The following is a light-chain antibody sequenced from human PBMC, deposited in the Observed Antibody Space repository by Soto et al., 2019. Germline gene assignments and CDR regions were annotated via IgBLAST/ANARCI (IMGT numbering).Light chain of an antibody. J-gene: IGLJ1*01. CDR2: EVS. CDR3: CSYTSSSTYV. V-gene: IGLV2-14*01. Sequence: QSVLTQPASVSGSPGQSITISCTGTSSDVGGYNYVSWYQQHPGKAPKLIIFEVSYRPSGISNRFSASKSGDTASLTISGLQADDEADYYCCSYTSSSTYVFGTGTKVTVL. CDR1: SSDVGGYNY.